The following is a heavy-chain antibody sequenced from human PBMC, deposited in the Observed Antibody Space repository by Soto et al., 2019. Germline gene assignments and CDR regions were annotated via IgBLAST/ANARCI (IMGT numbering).Heavy chain of an antibody. CDR3: ACQLPDSREELDAFDI. J-gene: IGHJ3*02. CDR2: INHSGST. CDR1: GGSLSGYY. Sequence: SETLSLTCAVYGGSLSGYYWSWIRQPPGKGLEWIGEINHSGSTNYNPSLKSRVTISVDTSKNQFSLKLSSVTAADTAVYYCACQLPDSREELDAFDIWGQGTMVTVSS. D-gene: IGHD3-22*01. V-gene: IGHV4-34*01.